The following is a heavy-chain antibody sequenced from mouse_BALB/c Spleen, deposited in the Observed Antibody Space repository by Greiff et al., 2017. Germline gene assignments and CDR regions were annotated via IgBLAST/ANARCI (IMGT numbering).Heavy chain of an antibody. CDR3: AREEGHGGAWFAD. CDR1: GFTFSSYA. V-gene: IGHV5-9-4*01. D-gene: IGHD1-2*01. Sequence: DVMLVESGGGLVKPGGSLKLSCAASGFTFSSYAMSWVRQSPEKRLEWVAEISSGGSYTYYPDTVTGRFTISRDNAKNTLYLEMSSLRSEDTAMYDCAREEGHGGAWFADWGQGTLVTVSA. J-gene: IGHJ3*01. CDR2: ISSGGSYT.